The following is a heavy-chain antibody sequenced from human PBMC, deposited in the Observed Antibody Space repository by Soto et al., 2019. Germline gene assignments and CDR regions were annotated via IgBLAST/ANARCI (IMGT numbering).Heavy chain of an antibody. J-gene: IGHJ6*02. V-gene: IGHV1-46*01. CDR3: ARDPNVGYSSGWYPSYGMDV. Sequence: TEQGLEWMGIINPSGGSTSYAQKFQGRVTMTRDTSTSTVYMELSSLRSEDTAVYYCARDPNVGYSSGWYPSYGMDVWGQGTTVTVSS. D-gene: IGHD6-19*01. CDR2: INPSGGST.